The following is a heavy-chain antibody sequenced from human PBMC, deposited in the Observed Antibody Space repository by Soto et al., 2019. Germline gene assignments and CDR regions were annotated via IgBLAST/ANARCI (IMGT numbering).Heavy chain of an antibody. CDR3: AREVVVVAATSQYYYYGMDV. CDR1: GGTFSSYA. D-gene: IGHD2-15*01. V-gene: IGHV1-69*13. J-gene: IGHJ6*02. CDR2: IIPIFGTA. Sequence: ASVKVSCKASGGTFSSYAISWVRQAPGQGLEWMGGIIPIFGTANYAQKFQGRVTITADESTSTAYMELSSLRSEDTAVYYCAREVVVVAATSQYYYYGMDVWGQGTTVTVSS.